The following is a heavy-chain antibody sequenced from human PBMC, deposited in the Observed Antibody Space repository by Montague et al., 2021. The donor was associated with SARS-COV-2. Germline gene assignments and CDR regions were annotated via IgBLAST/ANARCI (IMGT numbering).Heavy chain of an antibody. CDR1: GDSISTYY. J-gene: IGHJ6*02. Sequence: SETLSLTCTVSGDSISTYYWTWIRQPPRKGLELIGYIYYSGSTNYNPSLKSRVTLSVDTSKNHFSLKLNSVTAADTAVYYCARVDPQRYYGMDVWGQGTMVTVPS. D-gene: IGHD2-2*01. V-gene: IGHV4-59*08. CDR2: IYYSGST. CDR3: ARVDPQRYYGMDV.